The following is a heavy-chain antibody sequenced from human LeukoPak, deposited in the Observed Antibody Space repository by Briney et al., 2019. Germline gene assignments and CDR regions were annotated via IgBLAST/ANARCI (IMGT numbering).Heavy chain of an antibody. CDR1: GFTFSSYG. CDR2: IRYDGSNK. V-gene: IGHV3-30*02. Sequence: GRSLRLSCAASGFTFSSYGMHWVRQAPGKGVEWVAFIRYDGSNKYYADSVKGRFTISRDNSKNTLYLQMDSLRAEDTAVYYCAKASPREYSGYDSRSGAFDIWGQGTMVTVSS. CDR3: AKASPREYSGYDSRSGAFDI. J-gene: IGHJ3*02. D-gene: IGHD5-12*01.